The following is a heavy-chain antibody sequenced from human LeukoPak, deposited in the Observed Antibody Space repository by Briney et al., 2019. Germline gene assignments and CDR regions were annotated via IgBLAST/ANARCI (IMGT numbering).Heavy chain of an antibody. CDR1: GYTFTSYY. CDR2: INPSGGST. CDR3: ARDGTRQQPFFYYYYYYMDV. D-gene: IGHD2/OR15-2a*01. Sequence: ASVKVSCKASGYTFTSYYMHWVRQAPGQGLEWMGIINPSGGSTSYAQKFQGRVTMTRDMSTSTVYMELSSLRSEDTAVYYRARDGTRQQPFFYYYYYYMDVWGKGTTVTVSS. J-gene: IGHJ6*03. V-gene: IGHV1-46*01.